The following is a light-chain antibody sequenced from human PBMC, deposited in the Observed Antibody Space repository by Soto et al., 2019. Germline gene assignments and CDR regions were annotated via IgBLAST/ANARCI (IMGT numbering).Light chain of an antibody. J-gene: IGKJ5*01. CDR2: DAS. V-gene: IGKV1-33*01. CDR1: HDISTS. CDR3: QHYHTLPIT. Sequence: DVQVSQSPSAVSATVGDRVTITCQASHDISTSLNWYQQKPGRAPKLLIYDASNLETGVPSWFSGSGSGTDFTFTISSLQPEDIATYYCQHYHTLPITFGQGTRLEIK.